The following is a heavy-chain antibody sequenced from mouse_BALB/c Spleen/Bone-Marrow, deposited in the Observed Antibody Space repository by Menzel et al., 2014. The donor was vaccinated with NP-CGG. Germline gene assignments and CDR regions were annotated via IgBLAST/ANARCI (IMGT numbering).Heavy chain of an antibody. Sequence: EVKLQESGAELVKPGASVKLSCTASGFNIKDTYMHWVKQRPEQGLEWIGRIDPANGNTKYDPKFQGKATITAGTSSNTAYLQLSSLTSEDTAVYYCARGIFLYGNFLLDYWGQGTSVTVSS. CDR3: ARGIFLYGNFLLDY. J-gene: IGHJ4*01. CDR1: GFNIKDTY. D-gene: IGHD2-10*02. V-gene: IGHV14-3*02. CDR2: IDPANGNT.